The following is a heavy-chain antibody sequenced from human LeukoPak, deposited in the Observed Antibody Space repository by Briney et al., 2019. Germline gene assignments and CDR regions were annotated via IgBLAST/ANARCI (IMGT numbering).Heavy chain of an antibody. Sequence: ASVKVSCKASGYTFTNYYIHWVRQAPGQGLEWMGITDPIGGSTNYAQKFQGRVTITRDTSISTAYMELSRLRSDDTAVYYCARYYYGSGSYLFDYWGQGTLVTVSS. CDR2: TDPIGGST. V-gene: IGHV1-46*01. CDR1: GYTFTNYY. D-gene: IGHD3-10*01. CDR3: ARYYYGSGSYLFDY. J-gene: IGHJ4*02.